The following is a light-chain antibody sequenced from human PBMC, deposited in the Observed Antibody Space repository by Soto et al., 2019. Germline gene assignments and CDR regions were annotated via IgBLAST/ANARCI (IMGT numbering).Light chain of an antibody. CDR1: QNSGTF. Sequence: IQMTHSPASPSASVGDSVTIFCXSSQNSGTFLNWYQQKPGKAPKLLIFAASSLHSGVPSRFSGSGSGTDFTFTISSLQHEDVETYYCQQSPSISPTVGQGTK. CDR3: QQSPSISPT. J-gene: IGKJ1*01. V-gene: IGKV1-39*01. CDR2: AAS.